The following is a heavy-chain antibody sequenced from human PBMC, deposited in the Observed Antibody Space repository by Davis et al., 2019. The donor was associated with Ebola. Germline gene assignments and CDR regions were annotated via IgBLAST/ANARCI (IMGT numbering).Heavy chain of an antibody. CDR2: IYYSGST. CDR1: GGSISSYY. Sequence: MPSETLSLICTVSGGSISSYYWSWIRQPPGKGLEWIGYIYYSGSTNYNPSLKSRVTISVDTSKNQFSLKLSSVTAADTAVYYCARLVRGVNDYWGQGTLVTVSS. J-gene: IGHJ4*02. D-gene: IGHD3-10*01. V-gene: IGHV4-59*08. CDR3: ARLVRGVNDY.